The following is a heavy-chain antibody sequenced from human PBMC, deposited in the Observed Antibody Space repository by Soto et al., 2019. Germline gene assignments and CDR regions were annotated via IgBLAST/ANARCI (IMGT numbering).Heavy chain of an antibody. Sequence: QVKLVQSGAEVKEPGDSVRVSCEASGYTFTAYYIHWVRQAPGQGLEWMGWINPKFGDTTYAQDFQGRVSMTRDMSISTVYMELRRLTSDDTAIYYCARNMDYYYGRGSGNGHGVWGQGTTVTVFS. CDR3: ARNMDYYYGRGSGNGHGV. D-gene: IGHD3-10*02. CDR2: INPKFGDT. V-gene: IGHV1-2*02. CDR1: GYTFTAYY. J-gene: IGHJ6*02.